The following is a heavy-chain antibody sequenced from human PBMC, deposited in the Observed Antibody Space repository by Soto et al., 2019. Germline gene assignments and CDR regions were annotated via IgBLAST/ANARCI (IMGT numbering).Heavy chain of an antibody. CDR1: GDSISSSSDY. CDR2: IYYSGST. Sequence: QLQLQESGPGLVKPSETLSLTCTVSGDSISSSSDYWGWIRQPPGKGLEWIGSIYYSGSTYYNPSLKGRVTISVDTSKNQFSLKLSSVTAADTAVYYCARLPWFGEGDAIYYFDYWGQGTLVTVSS. CDR3: ARLPWFGEGDAIYYFDY. D-gene: IGHD3-10*01. V-gene: IGHV4-39*01. J-gene: IGHJ4*02.